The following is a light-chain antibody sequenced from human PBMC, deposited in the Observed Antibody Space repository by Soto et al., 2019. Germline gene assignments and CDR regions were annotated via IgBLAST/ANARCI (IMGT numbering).Light chain of an antibody. CDR2: DVS. CDR1: SSDVGSYNS. J-gene: IGLJ1*01. CDR3: SSYTTSSTYV. Sequence: QAVVTQPASVSGSPGQSIAISCTGTSSDVGSYNSVSWYQQHPGKAPKLMISDVSNRPSGVSNRFSGSKSGNTASLTISGLQAEDEADHYCSSYTTSSTYVFGTGTKLTVL. V-gene: IGLV2-14*03.